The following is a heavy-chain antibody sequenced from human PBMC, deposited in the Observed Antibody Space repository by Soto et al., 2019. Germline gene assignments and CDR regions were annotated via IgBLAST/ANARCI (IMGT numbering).Heavy chain of an antibody. Sequence: GGSLRLSCAASGFTFSSYSMNWVRQAPGKGLEWVAVICYDGSIIYYADSVKGRFTISRDNSKNTLYLQMNSLRAEDTAVYYCARDSGYDANWFDPWGQGTLVTVSS. CDR3: ARDSGYDANWFDP. V-gene: IGHV3-33*08. CDR2: ICYDGSII. J-gene: IGHJ5*02. CDR1: GFTFSSYS. D-gene: IGHD5-12*01.